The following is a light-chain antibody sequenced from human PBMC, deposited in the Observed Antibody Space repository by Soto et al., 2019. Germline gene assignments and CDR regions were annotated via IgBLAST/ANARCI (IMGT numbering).Light chain of an antibody. CDR2: GAS. CDR3: QQYGGSHMYT. Sequence: EIVLTQSPGTLSLSPGERSTLSCRASQSVSSSYLAWYQQKPGQAPRLLIHGASTRASGIPDRFTGSVSGTDFTLTSRRLEPEDFAVYYCQQYGGSHMYTFGQGTKLEI. CDR1: QSVSSSY. J-gene: IGKJ2*01. V-gene: IGKV3-20*01.